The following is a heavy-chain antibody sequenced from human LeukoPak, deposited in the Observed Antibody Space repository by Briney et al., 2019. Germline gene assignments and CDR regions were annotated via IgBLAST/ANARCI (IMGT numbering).Heavy chain of an antibody. CDR1: GFTFSSYA. D-gene: IGHD3-3*01. J-gene: IGHJ4*02. CDR3: ARGGLVGIFGVVIS. CDR2: ISGSGGST. V-gene: IGHV3-23*01. Sequence: PGGSLRLSCAASGFTFSSYAMSWVRQAPGKGLEWVSAISGSGGSTYYADSVKGRFTISRDNSKNTLYLQMNSLRAEDTAVYYCARGGLVGIFGVVISWGQGTLVTVSS.